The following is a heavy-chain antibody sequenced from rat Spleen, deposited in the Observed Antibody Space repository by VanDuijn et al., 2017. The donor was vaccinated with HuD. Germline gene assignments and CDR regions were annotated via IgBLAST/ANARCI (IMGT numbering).Heavy chain of an antibody. V-gene: IGHV2S63*01. CDR3: ARSKSSYSDY. CDR2: MWSGGST. Sequence: EVQLKESGPGLVQPSQTLSLTCTVSGFSLTDYSVHWVRQPPGKGLEWMGVMWSGGSTAYNSALKSRLSISRDTSKSQVFLKMNRLQTEDTAMYFCARSKSSYSDYWGQGVMVTVSS. J-gene: IGHJ2*01. CDR1: GFSLTDYS. D-gene: IGHD1-2*01.